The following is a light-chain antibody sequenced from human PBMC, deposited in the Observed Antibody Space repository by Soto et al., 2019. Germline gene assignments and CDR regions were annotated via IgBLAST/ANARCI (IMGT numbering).Light chain of an antibody. V-gene: IGKV1-5*01. CDR1: QTVHEY. J-gene: IGKJ1*01. Sequence: DIQMTQSPSTLSASVGDRVTITCRASQTVHEYLAWYQQKPGKAPNLLIYDASTLQSGVPSRFSGSRAGTEFTLTFSSLQPADFATYYCQQYSTYPTFGQGTKVDIK. CDR2: DAS. CDR3: QQYSTYPT.